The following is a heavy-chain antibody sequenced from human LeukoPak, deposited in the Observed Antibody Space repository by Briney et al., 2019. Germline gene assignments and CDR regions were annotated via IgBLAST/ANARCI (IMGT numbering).Heavy chain of an antibody. CDR1: GFTFSSYW. CDR3: ARDYWFDP. CDR2: INTGSST. V-gene: IGHV3-74*01. Sequence: PGRSLRLSCAAPGFTFSSYWMHWVRHVPGKGLVWVSRINTGSSTSYADSVKGRFTISRDNAKNTLYLQMNSLRAEDTAVYYCARDYWFDPWGHGTLVTVSS. J-gene: IGHJ5*02.